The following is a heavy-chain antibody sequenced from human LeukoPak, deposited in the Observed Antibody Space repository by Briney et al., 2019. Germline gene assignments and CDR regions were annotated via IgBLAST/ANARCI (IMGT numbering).Heavy chain of an antibody. CDR2: IYYTGST. D-gene: IGHD3-22*01. J-gene: IGHJ4*02. V-gene: IGHV4-39*01. Sequence: SETLSLTCTVSGDSIHIGTYYWGWVRQPPGTGLEWIGNIYYTGSTYYNPSVKSRVTLSVDTSKNQFSLKLSSVTAADTAVYYCARHSSDYYDSSGNARLRAFYYFDYWGQGTLVTVSS. CDR1: GDSIHIGTYY. CDR3: ARHSSDYYDSSGNARLRAFYYFDY.